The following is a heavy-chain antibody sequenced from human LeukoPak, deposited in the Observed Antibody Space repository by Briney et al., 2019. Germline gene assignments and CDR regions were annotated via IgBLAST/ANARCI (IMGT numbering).Heavy chain of an antibody. V-gene: IGHV3-7*04. Sequence: GRSLRLSCAASGFTFSNYWMSWVRQAPGKGLEWVANIKQDGSEKYYVDSVKGRLTISRDNTKNSLYLQMNSLRAEDTAVYFCAKEAIVVVIPTADYWGQGTLVTVSS. J-gene: IGHJ4*02. CDR1: GFTFSNYW. D-gene: IGHD3-22*01. CDR2: IKQDGSEK. CDR3: AKEAIVVVIPTADY.